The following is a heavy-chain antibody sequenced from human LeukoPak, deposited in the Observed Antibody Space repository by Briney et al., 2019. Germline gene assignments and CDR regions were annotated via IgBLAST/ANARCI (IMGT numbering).Heavy chain of an antibody. CDR1: GFIFSSYD. D-gene: IGHD3-22*01. V-gene: IGHV3-13*05. CDR3: ARGGYYYDLTGPPKGNAFDI. Sequence: GGSLRLSCAASGFIFSSYDMHWVRQATGKGLEWVSAIGLAGDPHYPVSVKGRFTISRENARNSLYLQMKSLRPGDTAVYYCARGGYYYDLTGPPKGNAFDIWGQGTMVTVSS. CDR2: IGLAGDP. J-gene: IGHJ3*02.